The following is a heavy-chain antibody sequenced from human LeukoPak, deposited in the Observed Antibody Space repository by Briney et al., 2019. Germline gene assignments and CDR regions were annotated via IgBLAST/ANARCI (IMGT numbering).Heavy chain of an antibody. CDR1: GYTLTELS. CDR2: FDPEDGET. CDR3: ATDLNYYDSSGGY. D-gene: IGHD3-22*01. V-gene: IGHV1-24*01. J-gene: IGHJ4*02. Sequence: ASVKVSCKVSGYTLTELSMHWVRLAPGKGLERMGGFDPEDGETIYAQKFQGRVTMTEDTSADTAYMELSSLRSEDTAVYYCATDLNYYDSSGGYWGQGTLVTVSS.